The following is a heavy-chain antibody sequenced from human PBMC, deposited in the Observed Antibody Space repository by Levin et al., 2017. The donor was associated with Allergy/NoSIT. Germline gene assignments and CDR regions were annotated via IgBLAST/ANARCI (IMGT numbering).Heavy chain of an antibody. CDR2: IYPGDSDT. Sequence: GESLKISCMVSGYSFTSYWIGWVRQMSGKGLEWMGIIYPGDSDTRYNPSFQGQVTMSVDKSISTAYLQWSSLKASDTATYYCARPIPSRDRSGPNYYFDLWGQGTPVTVSS. V-gene: IGHV5-51*01. J-gene: IGHJ4*02. CDR3: ARPIPSRDRSGPNYYFDL. CDR1: GYSFTSYW. D-gene: IGHD3-22*01.